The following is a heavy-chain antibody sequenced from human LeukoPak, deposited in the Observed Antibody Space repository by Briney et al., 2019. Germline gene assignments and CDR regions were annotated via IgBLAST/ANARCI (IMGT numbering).Heavy chain of an antibody. CDR1: GYTFTGYY. CDR2: INPNSGGT. CDR3: ARSYYYGSGSRVDWFDP. Sequence: GASVKVSCKASGYTFTGYYMHWVRQAPGQGLEWMGRINPNSGGTNYAHKFQGRVTMTRDTSISTAYMELSRLRSDDTAVYYCARSYYYGSGSRVDWFDPWGQGTLVTVSS. J-gene: IGHJ5*02. D-gene: IGHD3-10*01. V-gene: IGHV1-2*06.